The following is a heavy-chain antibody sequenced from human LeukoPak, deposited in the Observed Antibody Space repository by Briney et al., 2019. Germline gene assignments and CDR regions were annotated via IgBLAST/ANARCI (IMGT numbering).Heavy chain of an antibody. Sequence: PGRSLRLSCAASGFTFSSYGMHWVRQAPGKGLEWVAVIWYDGSNKYYADSVKGRFTISRDNSKNTLYLQMNSLRAEDTAVYYCARIGVGIAEDYWGQGTLVTVSS. CDR3: ARIGVGIAEDY. D-gene: IGHD6-13*01. CDR2: IWYDGSNK. V-gene: IGHV3-33*01. CDR1: GFTFSSYG. J-gene: IGHJ4*02.